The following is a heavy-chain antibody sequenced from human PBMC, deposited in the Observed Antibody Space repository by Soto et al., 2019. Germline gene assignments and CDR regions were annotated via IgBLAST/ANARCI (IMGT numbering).Heavy chain of an antibody. J-gene: IGHJ6*02. Sequence: QVQLQESGPGLVKPSGTLSLTCAVSGGSISSSNWWSWVRQPPVKGLEWIGEIYHSGSTNYNPSLKRRVTISVDKSKNQFSLKLSSVTAADTAVYYCARVSGSYYYVMDFWGQGTTVTVSS. V-gene: IGHV4-4*02. CDR3: ARVSGSYYYVMDF. CDR1: GGSISSSNW. D-gene: IGHD1-26*01. CDR2: IYHSGST.